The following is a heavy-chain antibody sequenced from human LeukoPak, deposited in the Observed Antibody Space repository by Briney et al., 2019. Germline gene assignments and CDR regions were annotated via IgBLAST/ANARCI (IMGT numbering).Heavy chain of an antibody. Sequence: PSETLSLTCTVSGGSISSSSYYWGWIRQPPGKGLEWIGSIYYSGSTYYNPSLKSRVTISVDTSKNQFSLKLSSVTAADTAVHYCARLRLQVTFDIWGQGTMVTVSS. CDR2: IYYSGST. CDR1: GGSISSSSYY. CDR3: ARLRLQVTFDI. D-gene: IGHD6-25*01. J-gene: IGHJ3*02. V-gene: IGHV4-39*01.